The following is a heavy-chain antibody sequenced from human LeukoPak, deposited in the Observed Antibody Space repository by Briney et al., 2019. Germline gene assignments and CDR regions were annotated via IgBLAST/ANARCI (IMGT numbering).Heavy chain of an antibody. V-gene: IGHV4-4*07. CDR2: VYSNGNT. CDR3: ARDFSSKNWFDT. CDR1: GDSVSTYS. D-gene: IGHD2/OR15-2a*01. J-gene: IGHJ5*02. Sequence: SETLSLTCTVFGDSVSTYSWSWIRQPAGEGLEWIGRVYSNGNTNYNTSLKSRVTLSTDRSKNQVSLKLTSVTAADTATYYCARDFSSKNWFDTWGQGTLVTVSS.